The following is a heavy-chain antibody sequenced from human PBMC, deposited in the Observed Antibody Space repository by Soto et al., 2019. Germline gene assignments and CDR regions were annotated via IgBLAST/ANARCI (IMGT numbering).Heavy chain of an antibody. D-gene: IGHD3-3*01. J-gene: IGHJ6*02. Sequence: GGSLRLSCAASGFTFSSYSMNWVRQAPGKGLEWVSYISSSSSTIYYADSVKGRFTISRDNAKNSLYLQMNSLRDEDTAVYYCARDRSPFWSGSSGDGMDVWGQGTTVTVSS. CDR2: ISSSSSTI. CDR3: ARDRSPFWSGSSGDGMDV. CDR1: GFTFSSYS. V-gene: IGHV3-48*02.